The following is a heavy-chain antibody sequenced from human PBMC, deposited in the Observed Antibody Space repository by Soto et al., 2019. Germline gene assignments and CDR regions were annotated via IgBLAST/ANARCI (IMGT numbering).Heavy chain of an antibody. D-gene: IGHD2-15*01. J-gene: IGHJ6*02. CDR2: IDWDDDK. CDR3: ARTYCSGGVRYYYYGMDV. V-gene: IGHV2-70*11. CDR1: GFSLSTSGMC. Sequence: SGPTLVNPTQTLTLTCTFSGFSLSTSGMCVSWIRQPPGKALEWLARIDWDDDKYYSTSLKTRLTISKDTSKNRVVLTMTNMDPVDTATYYCARTYCSGGVRYYYYGMDVWGQGTTVTVSS.